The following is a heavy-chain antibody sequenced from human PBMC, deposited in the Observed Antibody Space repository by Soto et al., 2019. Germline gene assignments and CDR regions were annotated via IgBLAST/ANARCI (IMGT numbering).Heavy chain of an antibody. D-gene: IGHD2-2*02. J-gene: IGHJ6*02. CDR3: AREIGDTYPGPLGV. Sequence: QLQLVQSGAEVKRPGSSVKVSCKISGGSFSSYAFHWVRQAPGQGLEWMGKFIPTYDIPNYAQKFQGRVTFTADKSTRTAYMELSSLRSEDTALYYCAREIGDTYPGPLGVWGQGTTVTVSS. CDR2: FIPTYDIP. CDR1: GGSFSSYA. V-gene: IGHV1-69*09.